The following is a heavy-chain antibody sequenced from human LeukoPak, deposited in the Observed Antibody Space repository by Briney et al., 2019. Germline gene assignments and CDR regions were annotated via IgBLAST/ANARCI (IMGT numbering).Heavy chain of an antibody. D-gene: IGHD1-26*01. CDR1: GFTFSDHY. J-gene: IGHJ4*02. Sequence: PGGSLRLSCAASGFTFSDHYMDWVRQAPGKGLEWVGRTRNKANSYTTEYAASAKGRFTNSRDDSKNSLYLQMNSLKTEDTAVYYCARVRIVGATTYYFDYWGQGTLVTVSS. CDR3: ARVRIVGATTYYFDY. CDR2: TRNKANSYTT. V-gene: IGHV3-72*01.